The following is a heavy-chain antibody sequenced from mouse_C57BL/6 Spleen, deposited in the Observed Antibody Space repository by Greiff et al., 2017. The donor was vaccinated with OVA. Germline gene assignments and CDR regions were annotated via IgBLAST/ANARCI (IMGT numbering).Heavy chain of an antibody. D-gene: IGHD1-1*02. CDR1: GYTFTSYW. J-gene: IGHJ4*01. CDR3: ARRSMDPYAMDY. V-gene: IGHV1-69*01. Sequence: VQLQQPGAELVMPGASVKLSCKASGYTFTSYWMHWVKQRPGQGLEWIGEIDPSDSYTNYNQKFKGKSTLTVDKSSSTAYMQLSSLTSEDSAVYYCARRSMDPYAMDYWGQGTSVTVSS. CDR2: IDPSDSYT.